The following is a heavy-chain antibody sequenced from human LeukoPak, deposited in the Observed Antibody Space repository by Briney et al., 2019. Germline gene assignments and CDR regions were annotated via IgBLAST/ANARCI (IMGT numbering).Heavy chain of an antibody. J-gene: IGHJ4*02. D-gene: IGHD3-16*01. CDR2: IFPADSDT. CDR1: GYSFTTYW. V-gene: IGHV5-51*01. Sequence: GASLQISCKGSGYSFTTYWIAWVRQMPGKGLEWMGIIFPADSDTRYSPSFQGQVTISADKSISTAYLQWSSLKASDSAMYYCARLGTFDYWGQGTLVTVSS. CDR3: ARLGTFDY.